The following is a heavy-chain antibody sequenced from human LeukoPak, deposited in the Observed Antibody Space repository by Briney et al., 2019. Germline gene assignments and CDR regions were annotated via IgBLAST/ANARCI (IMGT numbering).Heavy chain of an antibody. J-gene: IGHJ3*02. D-gene: IGHD3-16*02. CDR3: AKVERPYDYVWGSYRNDAFDI. V-gene: IGHV3-21*04. CDR2: ISSSSSYI. Sequence: GGSLRLSCAASGFTFSSYSMNWVRQAPGKGLEWVSSISSSSSYIYYADSVKGRFTISRDNSKNTLYLQMNSLRAEDTAVYYCAKVERPYDYVWGSYRNDAFDIWGQGTMVTVSS. CDR1: GFTFSSYS.